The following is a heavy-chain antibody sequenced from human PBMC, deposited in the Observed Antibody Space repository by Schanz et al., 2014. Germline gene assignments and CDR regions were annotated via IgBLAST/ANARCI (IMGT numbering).Heavy chain of an antibody. V-gene: IGHV1-8*02. J-gene: IGHJ4*02. CDR3: ARGRTFDY. CDR1: GYTFTAYG. CDR2: INGYNGHT. Sequence: VQSVHSGTEVQKLGASVKVSCQTSGYTFTAYGINWVRQAPGQGLEWMGWINGYNGHTLYAQKFQGRVTMTRNTSMSTAYIELHILTSEDTAVYYCARGRTFDYWGQGTLVTVSS.